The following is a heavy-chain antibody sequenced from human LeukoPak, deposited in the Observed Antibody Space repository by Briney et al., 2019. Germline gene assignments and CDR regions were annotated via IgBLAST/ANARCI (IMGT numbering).Heavy chain of an antibody. V-gene: IGHV4-59*01. CDR1: GGSISSYY. Sequence: SETLSLTCTVSGGSISSYYWSWIRQPPGKGLEWIGYIYHSGSTNYNPSLKSRVTISVDTSKNQFSLKLSSVTAADTAVYYCARGRSSSWPTYFDYWGQGTLVTVSS. J-gene: IGHJ4*02. D-gene: IGHD6-13*01. CDR3: ARGRSSSWPTYFDY. CDR2: IYHSGST.